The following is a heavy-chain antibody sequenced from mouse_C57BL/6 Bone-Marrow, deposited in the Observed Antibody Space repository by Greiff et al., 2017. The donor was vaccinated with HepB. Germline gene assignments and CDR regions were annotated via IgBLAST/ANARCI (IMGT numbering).Heavy chain of an antibody. V-gene: IGHV5-12*01. CDR2: ISNGGGST. CDR3: ARVFYYGNYGFAY. CDR1: GFTFSDYY. Sequence: EVKLVESGGGLVQPGGSLKLSCAASGFTFSDYYMYWGRQTPEKRLEWVAYISNGGGSTYYPDTVKGRFTISRDNAKNTLYLQMSRLKSEDTAMYYCARVFYYGNYGFAYWGQGTLVTVSA. J-gene: IGHJ3*01. D-gene: IGHD2-1*01.